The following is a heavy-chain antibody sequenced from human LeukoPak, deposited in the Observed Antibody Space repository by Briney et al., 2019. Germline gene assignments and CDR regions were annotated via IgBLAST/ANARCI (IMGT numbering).Heavy chain of an antibody. CDR3: ARVVVGDYDYVWGSYRPFDY. CDR1: GYIFTGYY. Sequence: ASVKVSCKASGYIFTGYYMHWVRQAPGQGLEWMGWINPNSGDTNYAQKFQGRVTMTRDTSISTAYMELSRLRSDDTAVYYCARVVVGDYDYVWGSYRPFDYWGQGTLVTVSS. J-gene: IGHJ4*02. CDR2: INPNSGDT. D-gene: IGHD3-16*02. V-gene: IGHV1-2*02.